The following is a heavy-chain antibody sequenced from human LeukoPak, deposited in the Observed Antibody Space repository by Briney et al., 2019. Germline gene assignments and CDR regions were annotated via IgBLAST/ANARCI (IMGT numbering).Heavy chain of an antibody. V-gene: IGHV4-34*01. CDR1: GGSFSGYS. CDR2: VSHSRGT. Sequence: SETLSLTCDVYGGSFSGYSWSWIRQPPGKGLEWIGEVSHSRGTNYNPSLKSRVTISIDTSKNQFSLNLTSVTAADTAVYYCARGHSGSYYDYWGQGTLVTVSS. J-gene: IGHJ4*02. CDR3: ARGHSGSYYDY. D-gene: IGHD1-26*01.